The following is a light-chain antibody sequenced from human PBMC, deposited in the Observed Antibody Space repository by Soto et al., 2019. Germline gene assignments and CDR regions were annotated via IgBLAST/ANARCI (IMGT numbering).Light chain of an antibody. CDR3: QQYGSSAWT. Sequence: EVVMTQSPATVPASPGERVTLSCRASQSVNSSYLAWYQQKPGQAPRLLIYGASSRATGIPDRFSGSGSGTDFTLTISRLEPEDFAVYYCQQYGSSAWTFGQGTKVDIK. V-gene: IGKV3-20*01. CDR2: GAS. J-gene: IGKJ1*01. CDR1: QSVNSSY.